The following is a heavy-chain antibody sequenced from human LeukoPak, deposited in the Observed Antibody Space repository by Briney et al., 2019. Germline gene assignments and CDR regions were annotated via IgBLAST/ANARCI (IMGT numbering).Heavy chain of an antibody. CDR1: GYTFTRSH. D-gene: IGHD2-15*01. CDR2: MNPERGST. CDR3: ARVHCSGVCCHSFDL. J-gene: IGHJ5*02. V-gene: IGHV1-8*03. Sequence: GSVTVSCTASGYTFTRSHVSWVRRAAGQGVEWVGWMNPERGSTDYVQTFQGRVNITKKRYIRTACMELSSLRAEDTAVYYCARVHCSGVCCHSFDLWGQGTLVTVSS.